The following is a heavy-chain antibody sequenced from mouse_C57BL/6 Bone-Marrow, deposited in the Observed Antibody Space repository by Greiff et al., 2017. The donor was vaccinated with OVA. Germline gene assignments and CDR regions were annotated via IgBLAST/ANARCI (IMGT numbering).Heavy chain of an antibody. Sequence: QVQLQQSGAELVKPGASVKMSCKASGYTFTSYWINWVKQRPGQGLEWIGDIYPGSGSTNYKEKFKNKATLTVDTSSSTAYMQLSSLTSEDSSVYYCARNYYYGSSYYWGQGTTLTVSS. D-gene: IGHD1-1*01. CDR2: IYPGSGST. CDR3: ARNYYYGSSYY. CDR1: GYTFTSYW. J-gene: IGHJ2*01. V-gene: IGHV1-55*01.